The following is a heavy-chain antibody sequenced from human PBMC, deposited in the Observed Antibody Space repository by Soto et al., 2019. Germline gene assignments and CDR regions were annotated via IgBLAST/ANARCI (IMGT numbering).Heavy chain of an antibody. CDR3: SREVGAPTSAPNFGF. D-gene: IGHD1-26*01. V-gene: IGHV3-30-3*01. CDR2: ISYDGSNK. J-gene: IGHJ4*02. Sequence: QVQLVESGGGVVQPGRSLRLSCAASGFTFSSYAMHWVRQAPGKGLEWVAVISYDGSNKYYADSVKGRFTISRDNSQKTLYPQMNRLGGEDPAVFYFSREVGAPTSAPNFGFWGQGTLVTVSS. CDR1: GFTFSSYA.